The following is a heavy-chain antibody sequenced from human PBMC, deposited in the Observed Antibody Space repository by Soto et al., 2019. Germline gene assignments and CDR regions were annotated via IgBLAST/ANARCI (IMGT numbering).Heavy chain of an antibody. CDR1: GGSINSGGYY. V-gene: IGHV4-31*03. J-gene: IGHJ4*02. CDR3: AGEYSFGRFDY. D-gene: IGHD5-18*01. Sequence: QVQLQESGPGLVKSSQTLSLTCTVSGGSINSGGYYWSWIRQHPGKGLEWIGYIYYRGSTYYNPSLKGRVTISVDTSKNQFSLKLNSVSAADTAVYYCAGEYSFGRFDYWGQGTLVTVSS. CDR2: IYYRGST.